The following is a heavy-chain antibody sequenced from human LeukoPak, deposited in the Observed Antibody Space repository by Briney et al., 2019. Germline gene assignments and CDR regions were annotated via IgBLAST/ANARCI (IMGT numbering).Heavy chain of an antibody. V-gene: IGHV4-59*08. CDR3: ARSITMILLFDP. J-gene: IGHJ5*02. Sequence: PSETLSLTCTVSGGSISSYYLSWIRQPPGKGLEWIGYIYYSGSIKYNPSLKSRVTISVDTSKKQLSLKLSSVTAADTAVYYCARSITMILLFDPWGREPWSPSPQ. CDR1: GGSISSYY. CDR2: IYYSGSI. D-gene: IGHD3-22*01.